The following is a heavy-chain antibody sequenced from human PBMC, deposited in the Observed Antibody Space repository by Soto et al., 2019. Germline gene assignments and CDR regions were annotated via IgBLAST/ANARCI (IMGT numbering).Heavy chain of an antibody. CDR2: ITGGGYAT. CDR1: GFAFSRYA. Sequence: EVQLLESGGGLVQPGGSLSLSCEAAGFAFSRYAMTWVRQAPGKGLEWVSAITGGGYATYYADAVKGRFTISRDDSKYALHLLMNSLRAEDTAVYYCAKDRGGSYGYGLDVWGQGTTVTVSS. V-gene: IGHV3-23*01. D-gene: IGHD1-26*01. CDR3: AKDRGGSYGYGLDV. J-gene: IGHJ6*02.